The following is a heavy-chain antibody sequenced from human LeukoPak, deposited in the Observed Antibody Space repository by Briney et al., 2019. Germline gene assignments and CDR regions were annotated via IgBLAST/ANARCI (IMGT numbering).Heavy chain of an antibody. CDR1: GFIFSSYA. CDR3: AKDSRGDWFYYFDY. J-gene: IGHJ4*02. D-gene: IGHD2/OR15-2a*01. CDR2: ISGGDNRT. V-gene: IGHV3-23*01. Sequence: GGSLRLSCAASGFIFSSYAMSWVRQAPGKGLEWVSGISGGDNRTYYADSVKGRFTISRDKSKNTLYLQMNSLRAEDTAAYYCAKDSRGDWFYYFDYWGQGTLVTVCS.